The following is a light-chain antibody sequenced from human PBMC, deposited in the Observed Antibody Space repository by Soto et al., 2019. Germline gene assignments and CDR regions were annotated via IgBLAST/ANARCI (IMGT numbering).Light chain of an antibody. Sequence: QSALTQPRSVSGSPGQSVTISCTGTSSDVGAYTYVSWYQQHPDRAPKIMIYDVNKRPAGVPDRFSGSKSGNTASLTISGLQAEDEADYYCCSFAGPKSFEVFGNGTKVTVL. V-gene: IGLV2-11*01. J-gene: IGLJ1*01. CDR2: DVN. CDR1: SSDVGAYTY. CDR3: CSFAGPKSFEV.